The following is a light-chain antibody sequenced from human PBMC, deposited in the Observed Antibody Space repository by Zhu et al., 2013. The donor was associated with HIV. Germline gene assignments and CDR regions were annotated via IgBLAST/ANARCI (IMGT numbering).Light chain of an antibody. CDR2: GAS. V-gene: IGKV3D-15*01. J-gene: IGKJ1*01. Sequence: EIVLTQSPATLSLSPGERATLSCRASQTISSYLAWYQQRPGQAPRLLIYGASNRATGIPARFSGSGSGTEFTLTISSLQSEDFAVYCCQQYNNWPRTFGQGTKVEIK. CDR1: QTISSY. CDR3: QQYNNWPRT.